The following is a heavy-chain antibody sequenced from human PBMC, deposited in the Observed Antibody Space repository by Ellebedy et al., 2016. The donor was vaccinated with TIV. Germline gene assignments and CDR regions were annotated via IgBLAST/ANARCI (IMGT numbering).Heavy chain of an antibody. Sequence: GESLKISCKTSGYSFGSHWIGWARQRPGKGLEWMGVIYPADSQTRYSPSFEGQVTISADRSVSTVSLQWSSLKASDTAMYYCARLPPAYGGNAPFDYWGQGTLVTVSS. V-gene: IGHV5-51*01. J-gene: IGHJ4*02. D-gene: IGHD4-23*01. CDR3: ARLPPAYGGNAPFDY. CDR2: IYPADSQT. CDR1: GYSFGSHW.